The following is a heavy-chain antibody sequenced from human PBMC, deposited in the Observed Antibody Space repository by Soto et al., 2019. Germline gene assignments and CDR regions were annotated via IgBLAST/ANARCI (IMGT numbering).Heavy chain of an antibody. Sequence: QVQLVQSGAEVKKPGASVKVSCKASGYTFTSYGISWVRQAPGQGLEWMGWINPYNGNTNYAQKLQGRVTMTTDTSTNTAYMELRSLSSDAKAVYSLASDGFGIDYWGQGTLVTVSS. CDR1: GYTFTSYG. J-gene: IGHJ4*02. V-gene: IGHV1-18*01. D-gene: IGHD3-16*01. CDR2: INPYNGNT. CDR3: ASDGFGIDY.